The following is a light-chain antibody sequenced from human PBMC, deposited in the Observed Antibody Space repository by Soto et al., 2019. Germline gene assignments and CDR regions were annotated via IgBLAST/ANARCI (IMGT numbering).Light chain of an antibody. V-gene: IGLV2-8*01. CDR1: SSDVGGYDY. CDR3: SSSAGSNHLDV. Sequence: QSALTQPPSASGSPGQSVTISCTGTSSDVGGYDYVSWYQQHPDKAPKLMIYEVSKRPSGVPDRFSGSKSGNTASLTVSGLHADDEAAYYCSSSAGSNHLDVFGTGTKVTVL. CDR2: EVS. J-gene: IGLJ1*01.